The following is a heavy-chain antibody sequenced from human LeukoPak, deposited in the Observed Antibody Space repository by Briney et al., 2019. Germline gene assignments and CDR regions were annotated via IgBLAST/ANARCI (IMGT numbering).Heavy chain of an antibody. Sequence: ASVKVSCKASGYTFTSYYMHWVRQAPGQGLEWMGIINPSGGSTSYAQKLQGRVTMTTDTSTSTAYMELRSLRSDDTAVYYCARMLEGWFGELRGDDYWGQGTLVTVSS. D-gene: IGHD3-10*01. CDR1: GYTFTSYY. V-gene: IGHV1-46*01. CDR2: INPSGGST. J-gene: IGHJ4*02. CDR3: ARMLEGWFGELRGDDY.